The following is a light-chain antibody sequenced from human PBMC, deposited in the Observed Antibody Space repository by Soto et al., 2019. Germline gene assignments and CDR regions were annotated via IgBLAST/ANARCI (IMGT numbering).Light chain of an antibody. Sequence: QPVLTQPASVSGSPGQSITISCTGTSSDVGGYNYVSWYQHHPGKAPKLMIYEVSNRPSGVSNRFSGSKSGNTASLTISGLQAEDEADYYCSSYTSSNTFYVFGTGTKLTVL. CDR1: SSDVGGYNY. J-gene: IGLJ1*01. CDR3: SSYTSSNTFYV. CDR2: EVS. V-gene: IGLV2-14*01.